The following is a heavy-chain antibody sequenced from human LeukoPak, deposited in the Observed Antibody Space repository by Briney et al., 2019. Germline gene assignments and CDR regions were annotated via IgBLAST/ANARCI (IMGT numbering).Heavy chain of an antibody. CDR1: GFTFSRYS. D-gene: IGHD3-3*01. CDR2: ISTSSNYI. J-gene: IGHJ3*02. V-gene: IGHV3-21*01. Sequence: GGSLRLSCAASGFTFSRYSMNWVRQAPGKGLEWVSSISTSSNYIYYGDSVKGRFTISRDNARNSLYLQMNSLRAEDTAVYYCARGSRLGVVGRDAFDIWGQGTMVTVSS. CDR3: ARGSRLGVVGRDAFDI.